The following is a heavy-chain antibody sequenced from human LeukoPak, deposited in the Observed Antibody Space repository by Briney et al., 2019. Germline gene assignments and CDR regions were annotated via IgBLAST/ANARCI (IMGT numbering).Heavy chain of an antibody. CDR2: ISSSSSYI. Sequence: GGSLRLPCAASGFTFSSYTMNWVRQAPGKGLEWVSSISSSSSYIYYADSVKGRFTISRDNAKNSLYLQMNSLRAEDTAVYYCARDGYSRRAFDIWGQGTMVTVSS. V-gene: IGHV3-21*01. CDR1: GFTFSSYT. J-gene: IGHJ3*02. D-gene: IGHD2-15*01. CDR3: ARDGYSRRAFDI.